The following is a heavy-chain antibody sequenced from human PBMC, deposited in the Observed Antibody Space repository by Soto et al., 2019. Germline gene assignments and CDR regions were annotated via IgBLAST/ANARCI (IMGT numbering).Heavy chain of an antibody. Sequence: ASVKVSCKASGYTFTSYAMHWVRQAPGQRLEWMGWINAGNGNTKYSQKFQGRVTITRDTSASTAYMELSSLRSEDTAVYYCARVRGSHPVHYYGMDVWGQGTTVTVSS. V-gene: IGHV1-3*01. D-gene: IGHD3-10*01. CDR2: INAGNGNT. CDR1: GYTFTSYA. J-gene: IGHJ6*02. CDR3: ARVRGSHPVHYYGMDV.